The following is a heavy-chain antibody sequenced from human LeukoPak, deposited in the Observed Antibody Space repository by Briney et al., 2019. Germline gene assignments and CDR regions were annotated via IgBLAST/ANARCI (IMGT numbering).Heavy chain of an antibody. V-gene: IGHV1-46*01. CDR2: INPSGGST. D-gene: IGHD3-3*01. CDR1: GYTFTSYY. CDR3: ARDFGEGPFDY. Sequence: ASVKVSCKASGYTFTSYYMHWVRQAPGQGLEWMGIINPSGGSTSYAQKFQGRVTMTGDTSTSTVYMELSSLRSEDTAVYYCARDFGEGPFDYWGQGTLVTVSS. J-gene: IGHJ4*02.